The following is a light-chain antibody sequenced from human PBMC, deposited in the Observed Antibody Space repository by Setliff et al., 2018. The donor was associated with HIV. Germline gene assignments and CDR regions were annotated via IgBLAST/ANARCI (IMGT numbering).Light chain of an antibody. CDR1: SRDIGAYNY. CDR3: SSYAGTFTLYA. CDR2: DVS. V-gene: IGLV2-11*01. J-gene: IGLJ1*01. Sequence: SVLTQPRSVSGSPGQSVTISCTGTSRDIGAYNYVSWYQQHPDKAPKLIIYDVSRRPSGVPDRFSGSKSGNTASLTISGLQAEDEADYYCSSYAGTFTLYALGTGTKVTVL.